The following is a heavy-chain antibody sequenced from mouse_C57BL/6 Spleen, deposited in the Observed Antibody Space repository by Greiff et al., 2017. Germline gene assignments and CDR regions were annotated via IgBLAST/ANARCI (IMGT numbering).Heavy chain of an antibody. CDR2: INPSNGGT. CDR1: GYTFTSYW. CDR3: ARGYDGYPYYYAMDY. Sequence: QVQLQQPGTELVKPGASGYTFTSYWMHWVKQRPGQGLEWIGNINPSNGGTNYNEKFKSKATLTVDKSSSTAYMQLSSLTSEDSAVYYCARGYDGYPYYYAMDYWGQGTSVTVSS. D-gene: IGHD2-3*01. V-gene: IGHV1-53*01. J-gene: IGHJ4*01.